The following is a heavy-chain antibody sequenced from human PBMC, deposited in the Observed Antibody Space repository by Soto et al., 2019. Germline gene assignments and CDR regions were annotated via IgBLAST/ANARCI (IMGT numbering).Heavy chain of an antibody. V-gene: IGHV3-30-3*01. J-gene: IGHJ3*02. CDR3: ARESWSIAARPGGDAFDI. CDR1: GFTFSRYA. Sequence: GGSLRLSCAASGFTFSRYAMHWVRQAPGKGLEWVAVISYDGSNKYYADSVKGRFTISRDNSKNTLYLQMNSLRAEDTAVYYCARESWSIAARPGGDAFDIWGQGTMVTVSS. CDR2: ISYDGSNK. D-gene: IGHD6-6*01.